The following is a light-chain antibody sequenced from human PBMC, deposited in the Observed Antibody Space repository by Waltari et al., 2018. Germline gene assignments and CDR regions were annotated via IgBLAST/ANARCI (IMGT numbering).Light chain of an antibody. V-gene: IGKV1-16*02. CDR3: QQYNSFPPT. J-gene: IGKJ4*01. CDR2: AAS. Sequence: DIQMTQSPSSLSPSVGDRVIITCRASQAINTFLAWFQQKPGKAPRSLIYAASTLQSGVSSNFSGSGSGTNFTLTISSLRPEDCATYYCQQYNSFPPTFGGGTRVEI. CDR1: QAINTF.